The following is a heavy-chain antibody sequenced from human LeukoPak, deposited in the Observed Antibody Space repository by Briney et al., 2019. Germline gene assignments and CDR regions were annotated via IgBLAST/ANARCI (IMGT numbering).Heavy chain of an antibody. CDR2: IYYSGST. CDR1: GGSISSGGYY. CDR3: ARLSPLQTIVEDAFDI. V-gene: IGHV4-61*08. Sequence: SETLSLTCTVSGGSISSGGYYWSWIRQHPGKGLEWIGYIYYSGSTNYNPSLKSRVTISVDTSKNQFSLKLSSVTAADTAVYYCARLSPLQTIVEDAFDIWGQGTMVTVSS. D-gene: IGHD1-26*01. J-gene: IGHJ3*02.